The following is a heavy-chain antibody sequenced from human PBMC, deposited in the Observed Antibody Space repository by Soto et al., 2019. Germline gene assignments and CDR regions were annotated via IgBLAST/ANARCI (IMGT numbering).Heavy chain of an antibody. J-gene: IGHJ6*02. D-gene: IGHD2-15*01. V-gene: IGHV1-46*01. Sequence: ASVKVSCKASGYTFTSYYMHWVRQAPGQGLEWMGIINPSGGSTSYAQKFQGRVTMTRDTSASTVYMELSSLRSEDTAVYYCARRETHSYYYYYYGMDVWGQGTTVTVSS. CDR3: ARRETHSYYYYYYGMDV. CDR2: INPSGGST. CDR1: GYTFTSYY.